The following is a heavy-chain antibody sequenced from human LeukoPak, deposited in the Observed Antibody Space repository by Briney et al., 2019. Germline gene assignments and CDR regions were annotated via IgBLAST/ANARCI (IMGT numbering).Heavy chain of an antibody. V-gene: IGHV3-21*01. Sequence: GSLRLSCAASGFPFSSYSMNWVRQAPGKGLEWVSSISSSSSYIYYADSVKGRFTISRDNAKNSLYLQMNSLRAEDTAVYYCASQTPHLDYWGQGTLVTVSS. J-gene: IGHJ4*02. CDR1: GFPFSSYS. CDR2: ISSSSSYI. CDR3: ASQTPHLDY.